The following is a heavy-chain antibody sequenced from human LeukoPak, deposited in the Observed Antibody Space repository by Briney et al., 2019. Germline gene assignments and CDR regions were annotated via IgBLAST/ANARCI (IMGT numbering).Heavy chain of an antibody. Sequence: LSGGSLRLSCVGSGFTFSSYWMTWVRQAPGKGLEWVPNIKQDGSEQNYVDSVKGRFTISRDNAKNSLSLQMNSLRADDTAVYYCVRYRMVYDYTDARRDYWGQGTLVTVSS. D-gene: IGHD4-11*01. V-gene: IGHV3-7*03. CDR3: VRYRMVYDYTDARRDY. J-gene: IGHJ4*02. CDR2: IKQDGSEQ. CDR1: GFTFSSYW.